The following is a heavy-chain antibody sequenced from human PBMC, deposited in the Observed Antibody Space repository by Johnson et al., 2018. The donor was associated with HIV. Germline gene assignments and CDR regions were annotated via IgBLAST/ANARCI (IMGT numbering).Heavy chain of an antibody. CDR1: GFTFSSYA. Sequence: QVQLVESGGGVVQPGRSLRLSCAASGFTFSSYAMHWVRQAPGKGLEWVAVISYDGRNKYYADSVKGRFTISRDNSKNTLYLQMDSLKTEDTAVYYCTTDLPGGRWLQNRAYAFDIWGQGTMVAVSS. CDR3: TTDLPGGRWLQNRAYAFDI. J-gene: IGHJ3*02. CDR2: ISYDGRNK. D-gene: IGHD5-24*01. V-gene: IGHV3-30*04.